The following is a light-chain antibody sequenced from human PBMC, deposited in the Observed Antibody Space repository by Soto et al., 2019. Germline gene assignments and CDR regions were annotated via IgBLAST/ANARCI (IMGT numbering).Light chain of an antibody. J-gene: IGLJ3*02. Sequence: QSVLAQPPSASGSPGQSVTISCTGSGSDIGAYNFVSWYQQHPGKAPKLMIFGVTERPSGVPDRFSGSKSGNTASLTVSGLQADDEAVYKCYSYAGRNIWVFGGAPQLTVL. V-gene: IGLV2-8*01. CDR1: GSDIGAYNF. CDR3: YSYAGRNIWV. CDR2: GVT.